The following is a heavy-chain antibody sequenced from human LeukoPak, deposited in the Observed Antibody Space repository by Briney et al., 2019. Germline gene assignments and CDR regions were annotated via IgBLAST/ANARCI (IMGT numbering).Heavy chain of an antibody. V-gene: IGHV3-74*01. J-gene: IGHJ4*02. Sequence: GGSLRLSCAAPGFTFSSYWMHWVRQAPGKGLVWVSRINSDGSSTSYADSVKGRFTISRDNAKNTLYLQMNSLRAEDTAVYYCAREKDSSSWLYYFDYWGQGTLVTVSS. CDR1: GFTFSSYW. D-gene: IGHD6-13*01. CDR2: INSDGSST. CDR3: AREKDSSSWLYYFDY.